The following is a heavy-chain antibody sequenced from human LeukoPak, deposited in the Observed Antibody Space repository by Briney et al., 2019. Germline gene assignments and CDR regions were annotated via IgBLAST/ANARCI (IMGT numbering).Heavy chain of an antibody. V-gene: IGHV4-31*03. D-gene: IGHD1-1*01. CDR3: ARAPGSMEAFDI. J-gene: IGHJ3*02. CDR2: IYYSGST. CDR1: GGSINSGGYY. Sequence: PSETLSLTCTVSGGSINSGGYYWSWIRQHPGKGLEWIGYIYYSGSTYYNPSLKCRVTISVDTSKNQFFLKLSSVTAADTAVYYCARAPGSMEAFDIWGQGTTVTVSA.